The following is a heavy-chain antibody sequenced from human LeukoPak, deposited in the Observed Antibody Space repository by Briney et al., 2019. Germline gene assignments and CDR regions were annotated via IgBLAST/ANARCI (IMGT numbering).Heavy chain of an antibody. J-gene: IGHJ4*02. CDR2: IYHSGST. Sequence: SETLSLTCTLSGGSISTYYWSWIRQPPGKGLEWIGYIYHSGSTNYNPSLKSRVTISVDTSKNQFSLKLSSVTAADTAVYYCTRGGGYAGPIGYWGQGALVTVSS. CDR3: TRGGGYAGPIGY. V-gene: IGHV4-59*01. CDR1: GGSISTYY. D-gene: IGHD5-12*01.